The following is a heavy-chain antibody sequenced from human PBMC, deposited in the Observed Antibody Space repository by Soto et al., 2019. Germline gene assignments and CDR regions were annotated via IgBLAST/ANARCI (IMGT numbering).Heavy chain of an antibody. V-gene: IGHV4-59*01. D-gene: IGHD2-2*01. CDR1: GGSFSSYY. Sequence: PSETLSLTCTVSGGSFSSYYWSWIRQPPGKGLEWIGYIYSSGSTNYNPSLESRVTISVDTSKNLISLKQRSVTAADTAVYYCARVGKTSRNDAFDIWGQGKMVTVSS. CDR2: IYSSGST. CDR3: ARVGKTSRNDAFDI. J-gene: IGHJ3*02.